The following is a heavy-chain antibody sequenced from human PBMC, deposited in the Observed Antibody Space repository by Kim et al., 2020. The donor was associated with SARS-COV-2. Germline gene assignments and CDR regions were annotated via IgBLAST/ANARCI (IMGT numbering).Heavy chain of an antibody. Sequence: GGSLRLSCAASGFTFDGYAMHWVRQAPGKGLEWVSLVSGDGGSTYFADSVKGRFTISRHNSKNSLYLQMNSLRTEDTALYYCAKHYLPDYDFCSGYYDYWGQGTLVTVSS. D-gene: IGHD3-3*01. CDR2: VSGDGGST. CDR3: AKHYLPDYDFCSGYYDY. J-gene: IGHJ4*02. CDR1: GFTFDGYA. V-gene: IGHV3-43*02.